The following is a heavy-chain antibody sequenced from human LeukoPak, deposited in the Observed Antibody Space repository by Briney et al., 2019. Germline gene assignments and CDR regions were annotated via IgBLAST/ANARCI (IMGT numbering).Heavy chain of an antibody. CDR1: GYTFTTYT. V-gene: IGHV1-3*01. J-gene: IGHJ5*02. Sequence: ASVKVSCKASGYTFTTYTMHWVRQAPGQRLEWMGWTNSGNGNTKYSQKFQGRVTITRDTSASTAYMEVTSLRSGDTAVYYCARDSYMAAADTWFDPWGQGTLVTVSS. CDR3: ARDSYMAAADTWFDP. CDR2: TNSGNGNT. D-gene: IGHD6-13*01.